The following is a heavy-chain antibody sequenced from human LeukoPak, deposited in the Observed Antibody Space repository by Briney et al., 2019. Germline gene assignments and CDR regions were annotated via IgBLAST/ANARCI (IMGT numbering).Heavy chain of an antibody. D-gene: IGHD6-19*01. CDR2: ITSSSTYT. CDR3: ARGGYSSGWYSDYYFYMDV. CDR1: GFSFSSYN. V-gene: IGHV3-21*01. Sequence: PGGSLRLSCAASGFSFSSYNMNWVRQTPGKGLEWVSSITSSSTYTFYADSVKGRFTISRDNARNSLYLQMNSLRAEDTAVYYCARGGYSSGWYSDYYFYMDVWGKGTTVTVSS. J-gene: IGHJ6*03.